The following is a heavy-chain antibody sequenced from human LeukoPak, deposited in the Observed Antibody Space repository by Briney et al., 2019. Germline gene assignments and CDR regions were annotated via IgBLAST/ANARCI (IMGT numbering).Heavy chain of an antibody. D-gene: IGHD2-21*02. CDR1: GGSISSRNW. V-gene: IGHV4-4*02. J-gene: IGHJ4*02. Sequence: SGTLSLTCAVSGGSISSRNWWSWVRQPPGKGLEWIGEMYHDGSNNYNPSLESRITISVDTSKNQFSLRLSSVTAADTAVYYCARAERGVCGGDCYDFDYWGQGTLVTVSS. CDR3: ARAERGVCGGDCYDFDY. CDR2: MYHDGSN.